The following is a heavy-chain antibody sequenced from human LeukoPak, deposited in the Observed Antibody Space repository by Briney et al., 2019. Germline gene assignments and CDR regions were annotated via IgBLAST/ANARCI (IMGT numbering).Heavy chain of an antibody. D-gene: IGHD6-19*01. J-gene: IGHJ4*02. Sequence: GESLKISCKDSGYSFTNYWIGWVRQMPGKGLEWMGIIYPGDSDTRYSPSFQGQVTISVDKSISTANLHWSTLKASDTAMYYCARGEVAGTIWAPSDYWGQGTLVTVSS. CDR2: IYPGDSDT. CDR1: GYSFTNYW. CDR3: ARGEVAGTIWAPSDY. V-gene: IGHV5-51*01.